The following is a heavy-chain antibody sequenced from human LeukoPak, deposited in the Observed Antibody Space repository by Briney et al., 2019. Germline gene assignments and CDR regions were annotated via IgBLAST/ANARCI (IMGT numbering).Heavy chain of an antibody. CDR2: IYHSRST. Sequence: KTSETLSLTCSVSDYSISSGYYWGWIRQPPGKGLEWIGGIYHSRSTYYNPSLKSRVTLSVDTSKSQFSLKLTSVTAADTAVYYCTRESGTGSAFDVWGQGTMVSVSS. J-gene: IGHJ3*01. V-gene: IGHV4-38-2*02. D-gene: IGHD1-14*01. CDR1: DYSISSGYY. CDR3: TRESGTGSAFDV.